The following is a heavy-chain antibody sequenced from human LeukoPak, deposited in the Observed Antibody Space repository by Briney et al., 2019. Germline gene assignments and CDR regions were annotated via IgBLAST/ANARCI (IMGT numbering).Heavy chain of an antibody. J-gene: IGHJ6*02. CDR3: AKERGYGSYYYYGMDV. D-gene: IGHD1-1*01. V-gene: IGHV3-9*01. Sequence: SGRSLRLSCAASGFTFDDYAMHWVRQAPGKGLEWVSGISWNSGSIGYADSVKGRFTISRDNAKNSLYLQMNSPRAEDTALYYCAKERGYGSYYYYGMDVWGQGTTVTVSS. CDR2: ISWNSGSI. CDR1: GFTFDDYA.